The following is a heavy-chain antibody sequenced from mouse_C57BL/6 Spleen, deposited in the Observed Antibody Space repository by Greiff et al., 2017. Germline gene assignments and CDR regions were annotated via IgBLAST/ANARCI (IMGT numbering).Heavy chain of an antibody. CDR3: ARDCYGSRHWCFDV. D-gene: IGHD1-1*01. J-gene: IGHJ1*03. CDR2: IHPNSGST. V-gene: IGHV1-64*01. CDR1: GYTFTSYW. Sequence: VQLQESGAELVKPGASVKLSCKASGYTFTSYWMHWVKQRPGQGLEWIGMIHPNSGSTNYNEKFKSKATLTVDKSSSTAYMQLSSLTSEDSAVYYCARDCYGSRHWCFDVWGTGTTVTVSS.